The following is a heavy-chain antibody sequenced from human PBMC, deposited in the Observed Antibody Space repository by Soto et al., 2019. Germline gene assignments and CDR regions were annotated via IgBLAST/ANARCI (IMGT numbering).Heavy chain of an antibody. V-gene: IGHV3-13*01. J-gene: IGHJ6*02. CDR1: GFTFSSYD. CDR3: ARASGSYYVDYYYGMDV. Sequence: EVQLVESGGGLVQPGGSLRLSCAASGFTFSSYDMHWVRQATGKGLEWVSAIGTAGDTYYPGSVKGRFTISRENAKNSLYLQMNSLIAGDTAVYYCARASGSYYVDYYYGMDVWGQGTTVTVSS. D-gene: IGHD1-26*01. CDR2: IGTAGDT.